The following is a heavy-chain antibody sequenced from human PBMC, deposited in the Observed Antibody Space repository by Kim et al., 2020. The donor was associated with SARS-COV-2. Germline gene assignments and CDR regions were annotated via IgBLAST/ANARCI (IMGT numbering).Heavy chain of an antibody. V-gene: IGHV3-23*01. CDR3: AKNPFERAFVGVIGY. Sequence: ADSVKGRFTISRDNSKNTLYLQMNSLRAEDTAVYYCAKNPFERAFVGVIGYWGQGTLVTVSS. J-gene: IGHJ4*02. D-gene: IGHD3-16*02.